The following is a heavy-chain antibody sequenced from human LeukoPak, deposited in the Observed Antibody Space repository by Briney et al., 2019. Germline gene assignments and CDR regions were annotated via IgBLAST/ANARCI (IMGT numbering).Heavy chain of an antibody. D-gene: IGHD6-19*01. CDR2: IYTSGST. V-gene: IGHV4-4*09. CDR1: GGSISSYY. Sequence: SETLSLTCTVSGGSISSYYWSWIRQPPGKGLEWIGYIYTSGSTNYNPSLESRVTISVDTSKNQFSLKLSSVTAADTAVYYCARHGPYRTVAGNFDYWGQGTLVTVSS. J-gene: IGHJ4*02. CDR3: ARHGPYRTVAGNFDY.